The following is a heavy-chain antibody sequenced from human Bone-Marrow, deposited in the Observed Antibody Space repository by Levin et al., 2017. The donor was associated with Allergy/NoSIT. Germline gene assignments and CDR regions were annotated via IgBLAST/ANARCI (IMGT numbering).Heavy chain of an antibody. Sequence: GESLKISCAASGFSFGSYGMSWVRQAPGKGLEWVSGLSGSGEWVPGTRGGAAGTYYADTVKGRFTISRDNSNKLVYLQMKSLRVEDTAIYYCAKSRSSGFYSSPHDAFDCWGERTMVTVSA. V-gene: IGHV3-23*01. J-gene: IGHJ3*01. CDR3: AKSRSSGFYSSPHDAFDC. D-gene: IGHD3-22*01. CDR1: GFSFGSYG. CDR2: LSGSGEWVPGTRGGAAGT.